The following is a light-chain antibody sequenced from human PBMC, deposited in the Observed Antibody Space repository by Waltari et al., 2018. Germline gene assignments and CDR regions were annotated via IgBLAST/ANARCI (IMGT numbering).Light chain of an antibody. CDR2: AAS. CDR1: QGISND. Sequence: AIQMTQSPSSLSASVGDRVNISCRASQGISNDLGWYQQKPGKAPKLLIFAASSLQSGVPSRFSGSGSGTDFTLTISSLQPEDFATYYCLQDNHYPWTFGQGTKVEIK. V-gene: IGKV1-6*01. CDR3: LQDNHYPWT. J-gene: IGKJ1*01.